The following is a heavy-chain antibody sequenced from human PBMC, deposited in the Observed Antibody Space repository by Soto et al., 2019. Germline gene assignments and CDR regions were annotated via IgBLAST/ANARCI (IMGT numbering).Heavy chain of an antibody. CDR1: GYTFTRYT. V-gene: IGHV1-3*01. J-gene: IGHJ5*02. CDR3: ARGIATGQLDP. D-gene: IGHD2-15*01. Sequence: ASVKVSCKASGYTFTRYTMNWVRQAPGQRLEWMGWINPDNGNTKSSQKFQDRVIITRDTSASTAYMDLSSLRSEDTAVYYCARGIATGQLDPRGQGPLVTVSS. CDR2: INPDNGNT.